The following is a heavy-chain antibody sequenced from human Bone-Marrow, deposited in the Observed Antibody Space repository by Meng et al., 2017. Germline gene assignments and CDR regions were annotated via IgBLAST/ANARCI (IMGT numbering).Heavy chain of an antibody. CDR1: GGSISSYY. CDR3: ARDSGYSYASPAFYYYYYGMDV. J-gene: IGHJ6*02. Sequence: SETLSLTCTVSGGSISSYYWSWIRQPAGKGLEWIGRIYTSGSTNYNPSLKSRVTMSVDTSKNQFSLKLSSVTAADTAVYYCARDSGYSYASPAFYYYYYGMDVCGQGTTVTVSS. CDR2: IYTSGST. D-gene: IGHD5-18*01. V-gene: IGHV4-4*07.